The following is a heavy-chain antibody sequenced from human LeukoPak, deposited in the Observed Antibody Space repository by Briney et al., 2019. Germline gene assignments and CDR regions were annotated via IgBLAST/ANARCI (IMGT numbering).Heavy chain of an antibody. Sequence: GGSLRLSCAASGFTFSNYAMTWVRQAPGKGLEWVSALSGSGGSAYYADSVKGRFTISRDNSKNTLYLQLNSLRAEDTAVYFCAKGRYESSGFNWAAWGQGTLVTVSS. CDR1: GFTFSNYA. J-gene: IGHJ4*02. CDR2: LSGSGGSA. CDR3: AKGRYESSGFNWAA. D-gene: IGHD3-22*01. V-gene: IGHV3-23*01.